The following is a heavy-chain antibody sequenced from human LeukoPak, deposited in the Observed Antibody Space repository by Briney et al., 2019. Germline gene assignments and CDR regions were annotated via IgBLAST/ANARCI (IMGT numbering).Heavy chain of an antibody. V-gene: IGHV4-34*01. CDR2: INHSGST. CDR3: ARERMVRGVPYYYYYYMDV. Sequence: PSETLSLTCAVYGGSFSGYYWSWIRQPPGKGLEWIGEINHSGSTNYNPSLKSRVTISVDTSKNQFSLKLSSVTAADTAVYYCARERMVRGVPYYYYYYMDVWGKGTTVTVSS. J-gene: IGHJ6*03. D-gene: IGHD3-10*01. CDR1: GGSFSGYY.